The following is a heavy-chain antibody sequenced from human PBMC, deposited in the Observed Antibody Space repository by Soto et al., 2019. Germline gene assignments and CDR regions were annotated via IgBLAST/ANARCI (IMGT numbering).Heavy chain of an antibody. CDR1: GFRFNTYS. CDR2: LWYDGSNE. D-gene: IGHD3-10*01. V-gene: IGHV3-33*01. J-gene: IGHJ4*02. CDR3: ARGTGAEARGLDS. Sequence: GGSLRLSCAASGFRFNTYSTHWVRQAPAKGLEWVALLWYDGSNENYAAAVKGRFTISRDNSNNILYLQMNSLTADNTAVYYCARGTGAEARGLDSWGQGTLVTVLL.